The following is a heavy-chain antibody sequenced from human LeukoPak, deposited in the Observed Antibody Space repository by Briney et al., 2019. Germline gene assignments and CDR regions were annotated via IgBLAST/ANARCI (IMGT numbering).Heavy chain of an antibody. CDR1: GGSISSGGYS. J-gene: IGHJ4*02. V-gene: IGHV4-34*01. CDR2: INHSGST. D-gene: IGHD3-22*01. Sequence: PSETLSLTCAVSGGSISSGGYSWSWIRQPPGKGLEWIGEINHSGSTNYNPSLKSRVTISVDTSKNQFSLKLSSVTAADTAVYYCASLDSSGYYYDYFDYWGQGTLVTVSS. CDR3: ASLDSSGYYYDYFDY.